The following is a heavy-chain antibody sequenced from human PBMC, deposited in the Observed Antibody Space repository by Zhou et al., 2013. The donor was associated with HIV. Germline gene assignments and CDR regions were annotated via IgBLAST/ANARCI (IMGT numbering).Heavy chain of an antibody. CDR2: IIPIFGTT. Sequence: QVQLVQSGAEVKKPGSSVKVSCKASGGTFTNYAISWVRQAPGQGLEWMGGIIPIFGTTSYAQKFQGRVTITTDESTSTVYMELSSLRSEDTALYYCARDVGATRGGYYYYYYMDVWARDHGHRLL. D-gene: IGHD1-26*01. CDR3: ARDVGATRGGYYYYYYMDV. J-gene: IGHJ6*03. V-gene: IGHV1-69*05. CDR1: GGTFTNYA.